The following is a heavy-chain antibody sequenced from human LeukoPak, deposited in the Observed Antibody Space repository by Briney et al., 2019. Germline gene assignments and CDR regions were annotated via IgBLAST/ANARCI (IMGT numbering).Heavy chain of an antibody. V-gene: IGHV3-7*01. CDR1: GFTFSSYW. J-gene: IGHJ4*02. Sequence: PGGSLRLSCAASGFTFSSYWMSWVRQAPGKGLEWVANIKQDGSEKYYVDSVKGRFTISRDNAKNSLYLQMNSLRAEDTAVYYCARDQDYYDSSGYYFWGQGTLVTVSS. CDR2: IKQDGSEK. D-gene: IGHD3-22*01. CDR3: ARDQDYYDSSGYYF.